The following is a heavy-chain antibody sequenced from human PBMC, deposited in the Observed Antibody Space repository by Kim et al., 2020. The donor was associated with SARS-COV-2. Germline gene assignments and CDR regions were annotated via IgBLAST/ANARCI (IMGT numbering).Heavy chain of an antibody. CDR1: GYSFTSYW. CDR3: ARGETRYY. J-gene: IGHJ4*02. D-gene: IGHD1-20*01. CDR2: IYPGDSHI. V-gene: IGHV5-51*01. Sequence: GESLKISCKASGYSFTSYWIGWVRQMPGKGLEWMGIIYPGDSHIRYSPSFQGQVTISVDKSISTAYLQWNSLKTADTASYYCARGETRYYWGQGTLVTVS.